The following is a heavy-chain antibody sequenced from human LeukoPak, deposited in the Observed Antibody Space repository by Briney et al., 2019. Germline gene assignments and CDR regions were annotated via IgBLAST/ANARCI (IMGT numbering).Heavy chain of an antibody. Sequence: ASAKVSCKASGYTFTSYGISWVRQAPGQGLEWMGWISAYNGNTNYAQKLQGRVTMTTDTSTSTAYMELRSLRSDDTAVYYCARDETYDYVWGSYRPLDYWGQGTLVTVSS. J-gene: IGHJ4*02. CDR2: ISAYNGNT. CDR1: GYTFTSYG. D-gene: IGHD3-16*02. CDR3: ARDETYDYVWGSYRPLDY. V-gene: IGHV1-18*01.